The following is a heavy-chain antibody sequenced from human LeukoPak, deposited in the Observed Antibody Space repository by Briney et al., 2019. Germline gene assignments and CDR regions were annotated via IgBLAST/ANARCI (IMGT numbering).Heavy chain of an antibody. D-gene: IGHD3-10*01. CDR3: ARDGTLIRGVSLDYCYYAMAV. Sequence: ASVKVSCKASGYTFTSYGISWVRQAPGQGLEWMGWISAYNGNTNYAQKLQGRVTMTTDTSTSTAYMELRSLRSDDTAVYYCARDGTLIRGVSLDYCYYAMAVWGQGTTATVSS. CDR1: GYTFTSYG. J-gene: IGHJ6*02. V-gene: IGHV1-18*01. CDR2: ISAYNGNT.